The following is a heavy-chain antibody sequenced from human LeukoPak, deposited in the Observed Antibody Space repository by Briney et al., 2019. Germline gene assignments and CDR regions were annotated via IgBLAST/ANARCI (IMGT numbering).Heavy chain of an antibody. Sequence: SGTLSLTCDVSGDFIRSYWWGWVRQPAGKGLEWIGRIYSSGTTKYNPSLKSRVTISVAKSKNQFSLKLSSVTAADTAVYYCARALRSGDYFDYWGQGTLVTVSS. V-gene: IGHV4-4*07. D-gene: IGHD2-15*01. J-gene: IGHJ4*02. CDR2: IYSSGTT. CDR3: ARALRSGDYFDY. CDR1: GDFIRSYW.